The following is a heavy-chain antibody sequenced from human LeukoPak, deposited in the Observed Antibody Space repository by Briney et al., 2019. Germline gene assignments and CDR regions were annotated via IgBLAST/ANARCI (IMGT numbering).Heavy chain of an antibody. CDR2: IKSKTDGGTT. J-gene: IGHJ4*02. D-gene: IGHD5-18*01. V-gene: IGHV3-15*01. CDR3: TTEGLDTEGFDY. Sequence: PGGSLRLSCAASGFTFSNAWMSRVRQAPGKGLEWVGLIKSKTDGGTTDYAAPVKGRFTISRDDSKNTLYLQMNSLKTEDTAVYYCTTEGLDTEGFDYWGQGTLVTVSS. CDR1: GFTFSNAW.